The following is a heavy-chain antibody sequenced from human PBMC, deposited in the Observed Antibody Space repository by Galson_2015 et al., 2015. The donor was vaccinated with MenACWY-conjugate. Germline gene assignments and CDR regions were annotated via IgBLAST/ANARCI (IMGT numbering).Heavy chain of an antibody. CDR2: IKSKPDGGPL. CDR3: TSEQTPNPYQYFGMEV. Sequence: SLRLSCPASKFTFTNAWLNWVRQAPGHRQEWVVRIKSKPDGGPLDYAAPGRGRVNIKRDDQSTTLYLQMNSLKAEDTGVYYCTSEQTPNPYQYFGMEVWGQGATVTVSS. J-gene: IGHJ6*02. CDR1: KFTFTNAW. V-gene: IGHV3-15*01.